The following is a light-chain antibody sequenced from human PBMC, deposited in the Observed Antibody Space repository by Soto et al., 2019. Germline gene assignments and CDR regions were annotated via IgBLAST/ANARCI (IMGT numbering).Light chain of an antibody. CDR3: HQYDNWTWT. CDR2: GAS. V-gene: IGKV3-15*01. Sequence: EIVMTQSPATLSVSPGERATLSCRASQSVSSNLAWYQQKPGQGPRLLIYGASTRATGIPARFSGSGSGTEFTLTINSLQSEDFAIYYCHQYDNWTWTFGQWTKVDTK. J-gene: IGKJ1*01. CDR1: QSVSSN.